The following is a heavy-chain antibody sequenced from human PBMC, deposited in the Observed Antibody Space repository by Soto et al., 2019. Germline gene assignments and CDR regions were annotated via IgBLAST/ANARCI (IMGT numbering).Heavy chain of an antibody. Sequence: SETLSLTCTVSGDPINNYYWSWIRQPPGKGLEWIGYIYYSGNTKYNPSLKSRVTISVDTSKNQFSLRLTSVTAADTAVYYCGKQGGKYGIRSFDPWGQGTLVTVS. CDR1: GDPINNYY. D-gene: IGHD1-1*01. CDR3: GKQGGKYGIRSFDP. V-gene: IGHV4-59*08. CDR2: IYYSGNT. J-gene: IGHJ5*02.